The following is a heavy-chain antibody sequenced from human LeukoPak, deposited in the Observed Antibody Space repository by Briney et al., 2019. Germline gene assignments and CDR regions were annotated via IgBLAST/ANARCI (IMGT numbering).Heavy chain of an antibody. J-gene: IGHJ4*02. CDR3: ATTLTQWLLSN. Sequence: SGRSLRLSCGASGFTFSDYSMNWVRQAPGKGLAWVASITSAGGYTYYADSVKGRFTISRDNAQNSLFLQMNSLRAEDTAVYYCATTLTQWLLSNWGQGTLVTVSS. CDR2: ITSAGGYT. CDR1: GFTFSDYS. V-gene: IGHV3-21*01. D-gene: IGHD6-19*01.